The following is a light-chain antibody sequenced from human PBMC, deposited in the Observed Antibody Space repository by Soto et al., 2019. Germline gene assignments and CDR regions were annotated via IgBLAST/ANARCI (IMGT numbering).Light chain of an antibody. CDR2: ATS. CDR3: QQYDNKPPIT. J-gene: IGKJ5*01. Sequence: EILLTQSPATLSVSPGERATLSCRASQTVRTNLAWYQQKRGQAPRLLVYATSTRAAGVPDRFTGSGSGTEFTLTISSLQSEDSAVYHCQQYDNKPPITFGQGTRLEIK. V-gene: IGKV3-15*01. CDR1: QTVRTN.